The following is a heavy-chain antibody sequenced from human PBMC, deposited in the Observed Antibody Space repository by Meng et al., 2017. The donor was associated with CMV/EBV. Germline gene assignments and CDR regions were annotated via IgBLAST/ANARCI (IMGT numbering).Heavy chain of an antibody. CDR3: TTGGTSCSPFDY. CDR1: GFTFSSYA. J-gene: IGHJ4*02. V-gene: IGHV3-23*01. Sequence: GESLKISCAASGFTFSSYAMSWVRQAPGKGLEWVSAISGSGGSTYYADSVKGRFTISRDNSKNTLYLQMNSLKTEDTAVYYCTTGGTSCSPFDYWGQGTLVTVSS. D-gene: IGHD2-2*01. CDR2: ISGSGGST.